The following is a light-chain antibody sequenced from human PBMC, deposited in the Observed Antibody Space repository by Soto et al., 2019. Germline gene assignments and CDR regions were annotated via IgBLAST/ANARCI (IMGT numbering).Light chain of an antibody. Sequence: AIQMTQSPSSLSASVGDRVTITCRASQGIRNDLGWYQQKPGKAPKLLIYAASSLQSGVPSRFGGSGSVTEFTLTITSMQSDDFATYYCQQYQSYPITFGGGTKVDIK. CDR1: QGIRND. J-gene: IGKJ4*01. V-gene: IGKV1-6*01. CDR3: QQYQSYPIT. CDR2: AAS.